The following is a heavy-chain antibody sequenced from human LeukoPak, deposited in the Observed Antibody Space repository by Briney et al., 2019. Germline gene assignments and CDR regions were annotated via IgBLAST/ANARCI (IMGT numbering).Heavy chain of an antibody. CDR1: GGSISSSSYY. Sequence: PSETLSLTCTVSGGSISSSSYYWGWIRQPPGKGLEWIGEINHSGSTNYNPSLKSRVTISVDTSKNQFSLKLSSVTAADTAVYYCARTYYYGSGSYYKYYYYMDVWGKGTTVTISS. J-gene: IGHJ6*03. D-gene: IGHD3-10*01. CDR2: INHSGST. CDR3: ARTYYYGSGSYYKYYYYMDV. V-gene: IGHV4-39*07.